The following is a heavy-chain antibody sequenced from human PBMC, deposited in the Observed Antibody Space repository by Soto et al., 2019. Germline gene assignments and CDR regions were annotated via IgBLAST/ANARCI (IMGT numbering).Heavy chain of an antibody. Sequence: SCAASGFTFSRYAIHWVRQAPGKGLEWVAVISRDGSNKYYVDSVKGRFTISRDNSKNTLYLQMNSLRDEDTAVYYCARSRNSAVADSFDFWGQGTLVTVSS. CDR1: GFTFSRYA. CDR3: ARSRNSAVADSFDF. J-gene: IGHJ4*02. V-gene: IGHV3-30*04. D-gene: IGHD3-10*01. CDR2: ISRDGSNK.